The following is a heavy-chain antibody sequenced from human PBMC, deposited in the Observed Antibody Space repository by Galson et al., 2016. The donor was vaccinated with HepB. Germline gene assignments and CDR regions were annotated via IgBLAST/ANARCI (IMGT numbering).Heavy chain of an antibody. CDR1: GYTFTNYN. J-gene: IGHJ6*04. D-gene: IGHD2-8*01. V-gene: IGHV1-8*01. Sequence: SVKVSCKASGYTFTNYNINWVRQAPGQGLEWMGWVNPNSGDTGYAQKFQGTVTMTRNTSISTAYMELSSLRSEDTAVYFCARDGTHYVLRKYYLMDVWGKGTTVTVPS. CDR2: VNPNSGDT. CDR3: ARDGTHYVLRKYYLMDV.